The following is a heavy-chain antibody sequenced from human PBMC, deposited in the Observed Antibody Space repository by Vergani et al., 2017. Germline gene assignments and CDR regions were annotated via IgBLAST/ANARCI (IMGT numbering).Heavy chain of an antibody. CDR1: GFTFDDYT. J-gene: IGHJ6*02. D-gene: IGHD2-15*01. CDR2: ISWDGGST. V-gene: IGHV3-43*01. Sequence: EVQLVESGGVVVQPGGSLRLSCAASGFTFDDYTMHWVRQAPGKGLEWVSLISWDGGSTYYADSVKGRFTISRDNSKNSLYLQMNSLRTEDTALYYCAKDILGYCSGGSCHTRAPYYYYGMDVWGQGTTVTVSS. CDR3: AKDILGYCSGGSCHTRAPYYYYGMDV.